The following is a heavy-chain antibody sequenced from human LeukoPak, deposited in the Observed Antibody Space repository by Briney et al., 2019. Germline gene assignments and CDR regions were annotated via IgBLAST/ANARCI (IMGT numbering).Heavy chain of an antibody. D-gene: IGHD3-22*01. Sequence: GGSLRLSCAASGFTFSSYAMSCVRQAPGKGLEWVSAISGSGGSTYYADSVKGRFTISRDNSKNTLYLQMNSLRAEDTAVYYCAKEKGLNYGSSGYGDAFDIWGQGTMVTVSS. CDR3: AKEKGLNYGSSGYGDAFDI. CDR1: GFTFSSYA. J-gene: IGHJ3*02. CDR2: ISGSGGST. V-gene: IGHV3-23*01.